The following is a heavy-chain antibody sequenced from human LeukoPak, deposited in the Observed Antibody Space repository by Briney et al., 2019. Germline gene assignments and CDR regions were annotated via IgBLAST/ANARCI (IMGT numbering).Heavy chain of an antibody. D-gene: IGHD3-10*01. CDR1: GFTFSSYA. J-gene: IGHJ6*03. CDR2: ISYDGSNK. V-gene: IGHV3-30*04. CDR3: ARGNGSGSYYLYYYYYYMDV. Sequence: PGGSLRLSCAASGFTFSSYAMHWVRQAPGKGLEWVAVISYDGSNKYYADSVKGRFTISRDNSKNTLYLQMNSLRAEDTAVYYCARGNGSGSYYLYYYYYYMDVWGKGTTVTVSS.